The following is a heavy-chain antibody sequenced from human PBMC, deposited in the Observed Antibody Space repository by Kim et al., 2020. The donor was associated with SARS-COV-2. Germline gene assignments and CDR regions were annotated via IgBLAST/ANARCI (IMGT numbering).Heavy chain of an antibody. CDR1: GFTFTDDA. D-gene: IGHD6-13*01. CDR2: ISWDSGSI. CDR3: ARAGTYSSRPNWFDP. J-gene: IGHJ5*02. V-gene: IGHV3-9*01. Sequence: GGSLRLSCAASGFTFTDDAMHWVRQAPGKGLEWVAGISWDSGSIGYADSVQGRFTISRDNAKNSLYLQMNSLRVEDTAFYYCARAGTYSSRPNWFDPGGQRALVTVSS.